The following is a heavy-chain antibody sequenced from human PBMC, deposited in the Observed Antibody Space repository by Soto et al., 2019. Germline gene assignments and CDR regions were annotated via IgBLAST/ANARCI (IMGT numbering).Heavy chain of an antibody. D-gene: IGHD5-18*01. V-gene: IGHV4-34*01. Sequence: EPRSLTCAVYGGCLSGYYWSWIRQPPGKGLEWIGEINHSGSNNYNPSLKSRVTISVDTSKNQFSLKLSSVTAADTAVYYCARGRGYSYGAIFDYWGQGTLVTVSS. J-gene: IGHJ4*02. CDR1: GGCLSGYY. CDR3: ARGRGYSYGAIFDY. CDR2: INHSGSN.